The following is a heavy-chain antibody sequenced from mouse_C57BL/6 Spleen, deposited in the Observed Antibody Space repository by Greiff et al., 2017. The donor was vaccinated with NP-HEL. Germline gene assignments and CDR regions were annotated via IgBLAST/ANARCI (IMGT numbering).Heavy chain of an antibody. Sequence: EVKLMESGAELVKPGASVKLSCTASGFNIKDYYMHWVKQRTEQGLEWIGRIDPEDGETKYAPKFQGKATITADTSSNTAYLQLSSLTSEDTAVYYCASYYDYPAWFAYWGQGTLVTVSA. J-gene: IGHJ3*01. CDR1: GFNIKDYY. D-gene: IGHD2-4*01. V-gene: IGHV14-2*01. CDR2: IDPEDGET. CDR3: ASYYDYPAWFAY.